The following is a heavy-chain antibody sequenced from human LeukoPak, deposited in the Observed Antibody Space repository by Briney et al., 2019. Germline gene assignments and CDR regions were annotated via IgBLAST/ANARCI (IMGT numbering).Heavy chain of an antibody. D-gene: IGHD6-19*01. CDR3: ARSRGAGPGAYFDY. CDR1: GFTFSDEY. CDR2: ISNSGTYT. V-gene: IGHV3-11*03. J-gene: IGHJ4*02. Sequence: PGGSLRLSSAASGFTFSDEYMSWIRQAPGKGLEWVSYISNSGTYTNYADSVRGRFTISRDNAKHSLYLQMNSLRAEDTAVYYCARSRGAGPGAYFDYWGQGTLATVSS.